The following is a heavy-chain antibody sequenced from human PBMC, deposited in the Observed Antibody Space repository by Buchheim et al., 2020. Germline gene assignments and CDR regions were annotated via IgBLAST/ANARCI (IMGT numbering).Heavy chain of an antibody. V-gene: IGHV4-30-2*01. J-gene: IGHJ6*02. CDR3: ARGGTVPYYYYGMDV. Sequence: QLQLRESGSGLMKPSQTLSLTCTVSGGSVSSDGYSWSWIRQPPGKGLEWIGYIHHSGGTDYNPSLKSRGTIPVDRSKNQFSLKLTSVTAADTAVYYCARGGTVPYYYYGMDVWGQGTT. CDR1: GGSVSSDGYS. D-gene: IGHD4-17*01. CDR2: IHHSGGT.